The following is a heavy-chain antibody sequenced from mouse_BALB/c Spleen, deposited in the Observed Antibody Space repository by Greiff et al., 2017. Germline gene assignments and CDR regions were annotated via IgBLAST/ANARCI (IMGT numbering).Heavy chain of an antibody. Sequence: VQLQQSGAELVKPGASVKLSCKASGYTFTSYYMYWVKQRPGQGLEWIGGINPSNGGTNFNEKFKSKATLTVDKSSSTAYMQLSSLTSEDSAVYYCTREEYWYFDVWGAGTTVTVSS. J-gene: IGHJ1*01. CDR1: GYTFTSYY. CDR3: TREEYWYFDV. CDR2: INPSNGGT. V-gene: IGHV1S81*02.